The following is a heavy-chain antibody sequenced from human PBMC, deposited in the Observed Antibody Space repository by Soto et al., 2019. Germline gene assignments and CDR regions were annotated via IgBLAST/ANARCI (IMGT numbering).Heavy chain of an antibody. D-gene: IGHD2-2*01. J-gene: IGHJ5*02. CDR1: GYTFTNFG. Sequence: ASVKVSCKASGYTFTNFGVTWVRRAPGQGLEWMGWISAYTDTPNYAQKFQGRVTMNIDTSTSTAYMDLRSLTSDDTAVYYCARVIPGVEAWFDPCGQGTLVTVSS. CDR2: ISAYTDTP. CDR3: ARVIPGVEAWFDP. V-gene: IGHV1-18*01.